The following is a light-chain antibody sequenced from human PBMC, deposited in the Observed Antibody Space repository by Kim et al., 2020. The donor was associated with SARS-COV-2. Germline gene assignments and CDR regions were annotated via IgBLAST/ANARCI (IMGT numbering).Light chain of an antibody. CDR3: AAWDDSLNGVI. J-gene: IGLJ2*01. V-gene: IGLV1-44*01. CDR1: RSNIGSNT. Sequence: QSVLIQPPSASGTPGQRITISCSGTRSNIGSNTVNWYLHFPGTAPKLLIFRNDHRPSGVPDRFSGSKSGTSASLAISGLQSEDAADYYCAAWDDSLNGVIFGGGTQLTVL. CDR2: RND.